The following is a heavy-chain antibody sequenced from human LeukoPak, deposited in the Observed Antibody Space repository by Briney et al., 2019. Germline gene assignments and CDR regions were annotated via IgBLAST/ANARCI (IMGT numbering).Heavy chain of an antibody. CDR2: ISGSGGST. CDR3: ARDRMVYATAYYYGMDV. J-gene: IGHJ6*02. V-gene: IGHV3-23*01. CDR1: GFTFSSYA. Sequence: TGGSLRLSCAASGFTFSSYAMSWVRQAPGKGLEWVSAISGSGGSTYYADSVKGRFTISRDNSKNTLYLQMNSLRAEDTAVYYCARDRMVYATAYYYGMDVWGQGTTVTVSS. D-gene: IGHD2-8*01.